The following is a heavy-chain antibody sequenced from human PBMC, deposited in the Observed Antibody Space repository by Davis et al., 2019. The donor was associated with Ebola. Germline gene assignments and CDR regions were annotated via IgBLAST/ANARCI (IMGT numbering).Heavy chain of an antibody. CDR3: ADYYDSSGN. D-gene: IGHD3-22*01. CDR2: IKQDGSEK. CDR1: GFTFSSYC. Sequence: GGSLRLSCAASGFTFSSYCLHWVRQAPGKGLEWVANIKQDGSEKYYVDSVKGRFTISRDNAKNSLYLQMNSLRAEDTAVYYCADYYDSSGNWGQGTPVIVSS. V-gene: IGHV3-7*03. J-gene: IGHJ4*02.